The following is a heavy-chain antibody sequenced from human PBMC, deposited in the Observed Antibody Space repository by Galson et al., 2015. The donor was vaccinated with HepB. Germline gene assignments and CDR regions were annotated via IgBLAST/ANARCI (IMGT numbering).Heavy chain of an antibody. CDR1: GFTFDDYT. D-gene: IGHD1-26*01. CDR3: AKDKSGSLPSTAFDI. J-gene: IGHJ3*02. CDR2: ISWDGDTT. Sequence: SLRLSCAASGFTFDDYTMHWVRQAPGKGLEWVSLISWDGDTTYYADSVKGRFTISRDNSKNSLFVQMNSLTTEDTALYYCAKDKSGSLPSTAFDIWGQGTMVTVSS. V-gene: IGHV3-43*01.